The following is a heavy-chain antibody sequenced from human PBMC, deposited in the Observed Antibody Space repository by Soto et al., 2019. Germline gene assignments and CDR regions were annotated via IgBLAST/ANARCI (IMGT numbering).Heavy chain of an antibody. V-gene: IGHV3-23*01. Sequence: GGSLRLSCAASGFTFSSYAMSWVRQAPGKGLEWVSAISGSGGSTYYADSVKGRFTISRDNSKNTLYLQMNSLRAEDTAVYYCARDEHYYDSSGYTNAFDIWGQGTMVTVSS. CDR3: ARDEHYYDSSGYTNAFDI. J-gene: IGHJ3*02. D-gene: IGHD3-22*01. CDR2: ISGSGGST. CDR1: GFTFSSYA.